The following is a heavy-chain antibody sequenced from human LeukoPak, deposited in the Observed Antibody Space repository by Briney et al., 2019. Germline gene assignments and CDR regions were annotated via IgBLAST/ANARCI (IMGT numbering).Heavy chain of an antibody. D-gene: IGHD6-13*01. J-gene: IGHJ4*02. V-gene: IGHV1-69*13. CDR3: ARDVGMAGAGTRGYFDY. CDR1: VGTFSSYA. CDR2: IIPIFGTA. Sequence: ASVKVSCKASVGTFSSYAISWVRLAPGQGLEWMGGIIPIFGTANYAQKFQGRVTITADESTSTAYMELSRLRSEDTAVYYCARDVGMAGAGTRGYFDYWGQGTLVTVSS.